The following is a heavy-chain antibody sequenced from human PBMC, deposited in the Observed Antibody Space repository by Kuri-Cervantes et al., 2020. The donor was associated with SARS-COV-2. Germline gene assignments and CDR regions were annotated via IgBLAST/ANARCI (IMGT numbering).Heavy chain of an antibody. CDR1: GFTFSSYA. J-gene: IGHJ4*02. CDR3: AKEYSSGYYYTFDS. D-gene: IGHD3-22*01. V-gene: IGHV3-23*01. Sequence: GESLKISCAASGFTFSSYAMSWVRQAPGKGLEWVSAISGSGGRTYYADSVKGRFTISRDNSKTPLYLQMNSLRAEDTAVYYCAKEYSSGYYYTFDSWGQGTRVTGSS. CDR2: ISGSGGRT.